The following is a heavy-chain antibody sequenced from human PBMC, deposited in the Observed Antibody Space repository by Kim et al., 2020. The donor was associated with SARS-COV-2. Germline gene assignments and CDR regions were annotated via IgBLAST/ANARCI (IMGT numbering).Heavy chain of an antibody. V-gene: IGHV4-30-2*05. Sequence: YHPSLKSRVTISVDTSKNQFSLKLSSVTAADTAVYYCARFYGSGSYFFDYWGQGTLVTVSS. CDR3: ARFYGSGSYFFDY. D-gene: IGHD3-10*01. J-gene: IGHJ4*02.